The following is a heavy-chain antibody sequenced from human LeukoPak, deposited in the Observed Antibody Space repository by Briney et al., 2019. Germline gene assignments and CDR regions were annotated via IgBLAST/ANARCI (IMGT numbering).Heavy chain of an antibody. V-gene: IGHV3-33*01. D-gene: IGHD2-8*01. CDR2: IWDDGNNK. J-gene: IGHJ5*02. Sequence: GGSLRLSCAASGFTFTTYVMQWVRQAPGKGLDWVALIWDDGNNKYYADSVKGRFTISRDNSKNTLYLQMNSLRAEDTAVYYCAILNGEWHLHWFDHWGQGTLVTVSS. CDR3: AILNGEWHLHWFDH. CDR1: GFTFTTYV.